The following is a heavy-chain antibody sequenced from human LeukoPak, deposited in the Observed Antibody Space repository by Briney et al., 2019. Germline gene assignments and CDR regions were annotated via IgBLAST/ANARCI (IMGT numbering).Heavy chain of an antibody. J-gene: IGHJ4*02. Sequence: SETLSLTCSVSGGSISAYYWSWIRQSPGKGLEWIGYIYYGGTTNYNPPLKSRVTISVDTSKNQFSLRLSSVTAADTALYYCARGGGDFWNGYFGFCDSWGQGTLVTVSS. CDR1: GGSISAYY. D-gene: IGHD3-3*01. CDR3: ARGGGDFWNGYFGFCDS. V-gene: IGHV4-59*01. CDR2: IYYGGTT.